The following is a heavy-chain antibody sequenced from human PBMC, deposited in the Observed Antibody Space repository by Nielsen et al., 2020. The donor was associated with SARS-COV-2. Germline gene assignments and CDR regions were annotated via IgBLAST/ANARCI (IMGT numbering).Heavy chain of an antibody. Sequence: GGSLRLSCAASGFPFDDYAMHWVRQAPGKGLEWVSGIMWNGGSIGYADSVKGRFTISRDNAKNSLYLQMNILRAEDTALYYCAKDKGITMIVVASPLAFDIWGQGTMVTVSS. CDR2: IMWNGGSI. V-gene: IGHV3-9*01. D-gene: IGHD3-22*01. CDR1: GFPFDDYA. CDR3: AKDKGITMIVVASPLAFDI. J-gene: IGHJ3*02.